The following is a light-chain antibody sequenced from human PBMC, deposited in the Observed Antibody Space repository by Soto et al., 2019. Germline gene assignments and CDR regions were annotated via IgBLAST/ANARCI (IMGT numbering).Light chain of an antibody. Sequence: DIQMTQSASSLSASVGDRVTITCRASQSISSNLNWHQQKPGKAPKVLIYAASSLHSGVPSRFSGSGSRTDFTLTISSLQPEDFATYYCQQSYSIPYTFGQGTKLEIK. CDR2: AAS. CDR3: QQSYSIPYT. CDR1: QSISSN. J-gene: IGKJ2*01. V-gene: IGKV1-39*01.